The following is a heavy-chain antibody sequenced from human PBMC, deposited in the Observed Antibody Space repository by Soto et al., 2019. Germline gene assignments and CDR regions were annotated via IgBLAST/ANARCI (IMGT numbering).Heavy chain of an antibody. CDR2: INPATGAA. CDR3: ARGGGVGVAGSAAFDM. D-gene: IGHD3-3*01. J-gene: IGHJ3*02. Sequence: QLHLVQSGAVVKKPGASVTVSCSASGYPVTAYYMHWVRQAPGRGLEWMGGINPATGAAKYTQTFQGRVTMTRDTATSTGFMELSGLTSEDPAVFYCARGGGVGVAGSAAFDMWGQGTVVTVSS. V-gene: IGHV1-2*02. CDR1: GYPVTAYY.